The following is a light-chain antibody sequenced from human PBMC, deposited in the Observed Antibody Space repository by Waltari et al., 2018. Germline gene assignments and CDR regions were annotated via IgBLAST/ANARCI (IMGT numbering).Light chain of an antibody. CDR2: DVS. CDR1: SSDVGGYNY. V-gene: IGLV2-11*01. J-gene: IGLJ3*02. Sequence: QSALTQPRSVSGSPGQSVTISCTGTSSDVGGYNYVSWYQQHPGKAPKLMMYDVSKRPSGVPDRFSGSKSGNTASRAISGLQAEDEADYYCCSYAGSYTFVVFGGGTKLTVL. CDR3: CSYAGSYTFVV.